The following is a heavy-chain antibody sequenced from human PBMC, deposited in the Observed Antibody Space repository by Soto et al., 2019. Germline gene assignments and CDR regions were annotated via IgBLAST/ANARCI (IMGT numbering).Heavy chain of an antibody. CDR2: IRTHISNA. CDR1: GYNFFSYE. Sequence: QIHLEQSGAVLQKPGASVRVSCKASGYNFFSYEISRVRQAPGQGLEWLGVIRTHISNAKYSQKFQGRVNLSADRSTTTDYKEMRRLTANDTAGYYCWGGGRVLVPGAEGSYIDVWGKGTAVTVSS. D-gene: IGHD3-10*01. CDR3: WGGGRVLVPGAEGSYIDV. J-gene: IGHJ6*03. V-gene: IGHV1-18*01.